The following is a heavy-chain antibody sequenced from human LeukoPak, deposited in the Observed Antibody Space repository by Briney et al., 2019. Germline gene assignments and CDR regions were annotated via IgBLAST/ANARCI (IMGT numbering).Heavy chain of an antibody. CDR3: AKNPVVPATPT. CDR1: GFTFSSYA. Sequence: PGGSLSLSCTASGFTFSSYAMSWVRQAPGKGLEWVSLTSGMGGRTYYADSVKGRFTISRDNSKNTLYLQMNSLRAEDTAVYYCAKNPVVPATPTWGQGTLVTVSS. D-gene: IGHD2-15*01. CDR2: TSGMGGRT. V-gene: IGHV3-23*01. J-gene: IGHJ4*02.